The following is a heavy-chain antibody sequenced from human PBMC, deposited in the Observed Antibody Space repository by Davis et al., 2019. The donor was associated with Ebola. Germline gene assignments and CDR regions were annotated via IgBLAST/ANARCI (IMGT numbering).Heavy chain of an antibody. J-gene: IGHJ6*03. Sequence: ASVKVSCKASGYTFTGYYMHWVRQAPGQGLEWMGIINPSGGSTSYAQKFQGRVTMTRDTSTSTVYMELSSLRSEDTAVYYCASSTYDFWSGYSYYYYMDVWGKGTTVTVSS. V-gene: IGHV1-46*01. CDR2: INPSGGST. CDR3: ASSTYDFWSGYSYYYYMDV. D-gene: IGHD3-3*01. CDR1: GYTFTGYY.